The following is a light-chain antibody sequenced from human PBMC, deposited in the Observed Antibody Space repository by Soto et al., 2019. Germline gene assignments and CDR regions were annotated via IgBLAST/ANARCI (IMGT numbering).Light chain of an antibody. CDR1: SSNIGRNT. J-gene: IGLJ2*01. V-gene: IGLV1-44*01. Sequence: QSVLTQPPSASGTPGQRVTISCSGSSSNIGRNTVNWYQQLPGTAPKLLIYSNNQRPSGVPDRFSGSKSGPSGSLAISGLQSEDEADYYCAGWDDSLNGPVFGGGTKLTVL. CDR3: AGWDDSLNGPV. CDR2: SNN.